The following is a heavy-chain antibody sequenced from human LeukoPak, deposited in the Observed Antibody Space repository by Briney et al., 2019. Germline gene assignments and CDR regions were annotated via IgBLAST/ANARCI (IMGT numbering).Heavy chain of an antibody. CDR2: ISSSGSTV. CDR1: GFTFSRFD. J-gene: IGHJ6*03. CDR3: AKAGMYGDYAPYYYYYMDV. D-gene: IGHD4-17*01. V-gene: IGHV3-48*01. Sequence: GGSLRLSCVGSGFTFSRFDMSWVRQAPGKGLEWVSYISSSGSTVYYADSVRGRFTISRDNARKSLDLQMAGLTAEDTAVYYCAKAGMYGDYAPYYYYYMDVWGKGTTVTVSS.